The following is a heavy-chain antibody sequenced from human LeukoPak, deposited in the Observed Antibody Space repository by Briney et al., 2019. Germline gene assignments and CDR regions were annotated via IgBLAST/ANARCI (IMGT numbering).Heavy chain of an antibody. CDR2: INHGGST. CDR3: ARRRRNGYNKYYFDY. CDR1: GGSFSGYY. Sequence: LETLSLTCAVYGGSFSGYYWSWIRQPPGKGLEWIGEINHGGSTNYNPFLKSRVTISVDTSKNQFSLKLSSVTAADTAVYYCARRRRNGYNKYYFDYWGQGTLVTVSS. J-gene: IGHJ4*02. D-gene: IGHD5-24*01. V-gene: IGHV4-34*01.